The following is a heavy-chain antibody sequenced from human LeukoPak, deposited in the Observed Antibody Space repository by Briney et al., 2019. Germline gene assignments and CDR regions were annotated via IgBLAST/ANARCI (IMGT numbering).Heavy chain of an antibody. D-gene: IGHD6-13*01. J-gene: IGHJ6*02. CDR1: GFTVSSNY. Sequence: GGSLRLSCAGSGFTVSSNYMSWVRQAPGKGLEWVANIKQDGSEKYYVDSVKGRFTISRDNAKNSLYLQMNSLRAEDTAVYYCARTGYSSSRYDYYYYGMDVWGQGTTVTVSS. V-gene: IGHV3-7*02. CDR3: ARTGYSSSRYDYYYYGMDV. CDR2: IKQDGSEK.